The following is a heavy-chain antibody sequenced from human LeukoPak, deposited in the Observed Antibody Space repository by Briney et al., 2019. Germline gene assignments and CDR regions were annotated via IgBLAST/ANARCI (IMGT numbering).Heavy chain of an antibody. CDR3: AKVSSGSYYGVDY. V-gene: IGHV3-23*01. CDR1: GFTFSSYA. Sequence: PGGSLRLSCAASGFTFSSYAMSWVRQAPGKGLEWVSAISSSGSSTYYADSVKGRFTISRDNSKHTLYLQMNSLRAEDTAVYYCAKVSSGSYYGVDYWGQGTLVTVPS. CDR2: ISSSGSST. J-gene: IGHJ4*02. D-gene: IGHD1-26*01.